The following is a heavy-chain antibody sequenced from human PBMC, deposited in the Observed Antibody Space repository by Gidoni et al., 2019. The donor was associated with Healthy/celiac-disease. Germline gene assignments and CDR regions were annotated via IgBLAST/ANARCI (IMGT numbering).Heavy chain of an antibody. CDR2: SIPSLGIA. CDR1: GCTFSSYA. D-gene: IGHD3-16*01. CDR3: ERVGTFRPGAVPYDAFDI. V-gene: IGHV1-69*09. Sequence: VQLVQSGAEVTKPGSSLKVSCKASGCTFSSYAISWVRQAPGQGLEWMGRSIPSLGIANYAQKFQGRVTITADKSTSTADMELSSLRSEDTAVYDCERVGTFRPGAVPYDAFDIWGQGTMVTVSS. J-gene: IGHJ3*02.